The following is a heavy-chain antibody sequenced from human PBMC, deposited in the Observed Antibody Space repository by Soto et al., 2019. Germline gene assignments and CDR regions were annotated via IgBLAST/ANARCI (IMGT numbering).Heavy chain of an antibody. CDR3: ARGELGYCSGGSCFGRDFDY. J-gene: IGHJ4*02. CDR2: ISSSSSYI. Sequence: EVQLVESGGGLVKPGGSLRLSCAASGFTFSSYSMNWGRQAPGKGLEWVSSISSSSSYIYYADSVKGRFTISRDTAKNSLYLQMNSLRAEDTAVYYCARGELGYCSGGSCFGRDFDYWGQGTLVTVSS. D-gene: IGHD2-15*01. CDR1: GFTFSSYS. V-gene: IGHV3-21*01.